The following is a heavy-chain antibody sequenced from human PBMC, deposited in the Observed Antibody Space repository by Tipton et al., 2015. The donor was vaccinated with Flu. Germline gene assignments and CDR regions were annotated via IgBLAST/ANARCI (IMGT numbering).Heavy chain of an antibody. J-gene: IGHJ4*02. CDR1: GYSITSGYH. CDR3: ARISAY. Sequence: TLSLTCTVSGYSITSGYHWAWFRQPPGRGLEWIGSIHHSGSTSYNTSLKSRVTTSVDTSRNQFSLKLTSVTAADTAVYYCARISAYWGQGTLVTVSS. D-gene: IGHD3-3*01. V-gene: IGHV4-38-2*02. CDR2: IHHSGST.